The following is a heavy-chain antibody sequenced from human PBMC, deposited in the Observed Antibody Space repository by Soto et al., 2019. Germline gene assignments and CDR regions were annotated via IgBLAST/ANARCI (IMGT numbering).Heavy chain of an antibody. Sequence: QVQLVQSGAEVKKPGSSVKVSCKASGGTFSGYAISWVRQAPGQGLEWMGEIIPMFGTSNYAQKFQGRVTITADESTSTAYMKLSSLRSEDTAVYYCARGSCSSTSCYKEYYFDLWGQGTLVTFSS. CDR3: ARGSCSSTSCYKEYYFDL. D-gene: IGHD2-2*02. CDR2: IIPMFGTS. CDR1: GGTFSGYA. J-gene: IGHJ4*02. V-gene: IGHV1-69*01.